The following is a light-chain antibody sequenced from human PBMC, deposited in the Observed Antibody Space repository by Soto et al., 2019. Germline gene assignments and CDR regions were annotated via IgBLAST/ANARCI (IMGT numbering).Light chain of an antibody. CDR1: QGISSY. CDR3: QHVNTFPVT. V-gene: IGKV1-9*01. Sequence: DIQLTQSPSFLSASIGDRVTITCRASQGISSYLAWYQQTPGRAPKLLIYASSTLQSGVPSRFSGSGSGTEFTLTSSSLQPDVFATYYCQHVNTFPVTFGQGTRLDI. CDR2: ASS. J-gene: IGKJ5*01.